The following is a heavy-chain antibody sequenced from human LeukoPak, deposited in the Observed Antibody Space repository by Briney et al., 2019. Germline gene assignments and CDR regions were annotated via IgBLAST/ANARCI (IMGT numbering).Heavy chain of an antibody. J-gene: IGHJ4*02. V-gene: IGHV3-7*01. CDR1: GFTFSTYW. Sequence: GGSLRLSCAVSGFTFSTYWMSWVRQAPGKGLEWVANIKQDGSEKYYVDSVKGRFTISRDNAKNSLYLQMNSLRAEDTAVYYCRKQLVGKFDYWGQGTLVTVSS. D-gene: IGHD6-13*01. CDR3: RKQLVGKFDY. CDR2: IKQDGSEK.